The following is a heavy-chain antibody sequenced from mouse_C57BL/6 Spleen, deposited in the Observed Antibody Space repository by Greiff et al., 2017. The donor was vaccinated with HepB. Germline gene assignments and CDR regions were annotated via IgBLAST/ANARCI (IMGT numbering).Heavy chain of an antibody. CDR2: INPNNGGT. CDR1: GYTFTDYY. CDR3: SHSNTCYYAMDY. J-gene: IGHJ4*01. V-gene: IGHV1-26*01. Sequence: VQLQQSGPELVKPGASVKISCKASGYTFTDYYMNWVKQSHGKSLEWIGDINPNNGGTSYNQKFKGKATLTVDKSSSTAYMELRSLTSEDSAVYYCSHSNTCYYAMDYWGQGTSVTVSS. D-gene: IGHD5-1-1*01.